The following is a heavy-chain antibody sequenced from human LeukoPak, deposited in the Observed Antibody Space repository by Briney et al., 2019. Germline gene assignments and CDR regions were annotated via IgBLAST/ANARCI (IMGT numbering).Heavy chain of an antibody. CDR2: MNPNSGNT. D-gene: IGHD6-19*01. CDR3: ARVLSRIAVAGSRPNIDY. J-gene: IGHJ4*02. CDR1: GYTFTSYD. V-gene: IGHV1-8*01. Sequence: GASVKVSCKASGYTFTSYDINWVRQATGQGLEWMGWMNPNSGNTGYAQKFQGRVTMTRNTSISTAYMELSSLRSEDTAVYYCARVLSRIAVAGSRPNIDYWGQGTLVTVSP.